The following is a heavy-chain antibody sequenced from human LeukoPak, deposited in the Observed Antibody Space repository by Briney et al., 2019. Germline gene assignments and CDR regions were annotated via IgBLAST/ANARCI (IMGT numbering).Heavy chain of an antibody. V-gene: IGHV3-21*01. CDR3: ARVGDYGDYWGGGDYYYYGMDV. Sequence: PGGSLRLSCAASGFTFSSYSMNWVRQAPGKGLEWVSSISSSSSYIYYADSVKGRFTISRDNAKNSLYLQMNSLRAEDTAVYYCARVGDYGDYWGGGDYYYYGMDVWGQGTTVTVSS. J-gene: IGHJ6*02. CDR1: GFTFSSYS. CDR2: ISSSSSYI. D-gene: IGHD4-17*01.